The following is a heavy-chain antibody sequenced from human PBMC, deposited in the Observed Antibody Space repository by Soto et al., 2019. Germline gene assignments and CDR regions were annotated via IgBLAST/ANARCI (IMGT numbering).Heavy chain of an antibody. J-gene: IGHJ4*02. CDR2: IRSKSNSYAT. V-gene: IGHV3-73*01. D-gene: IGHD4-17*01. CDR3: TRGYGDYVRDY. CDR1: GFTFSGSA. Sequence: EVQLVESGGGLDQPGGSLKLSCAVSGFTFSGSAMHWVRQASGKGLEWVGRIRSKSNSYATAYAALVKGRFTISRDDSKNTAYLQMNSLKTEDTAVYYCTRGYGDYVRDYWGQGTLVTVSS.